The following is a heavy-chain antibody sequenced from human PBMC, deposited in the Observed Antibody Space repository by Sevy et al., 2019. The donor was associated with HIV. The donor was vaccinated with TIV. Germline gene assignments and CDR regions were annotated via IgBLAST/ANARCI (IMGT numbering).Heavy chain of an antibody. Sequence: GGSLRLSCAASGFTFSSYSMNWVRQAPGKGLEWVSSISSSSSYIYYADSVKGRLTISRDNAKNSLYLQMNSLRAEDTAVYYCARARTYSSGWYLDYWGQGTLVTVSS. V-gene: IGHV3-21*01. D-gene: IGHD6-19*01. CDR3: ARARTYSSGWYLDY. CDR1: GFTFSSYS. CDR2: ISSSSSYI. J-gene: IGHJ4*02.